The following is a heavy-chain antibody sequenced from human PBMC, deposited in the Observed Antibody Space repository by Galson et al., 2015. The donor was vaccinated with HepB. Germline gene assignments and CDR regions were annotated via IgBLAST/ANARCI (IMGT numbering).Heavy chain of an antibody. CDR2: ISSSSSYI. J-gene: IGHJ4*02. CDR1: GFTFSSYS. D-gene: IGHD2-2*01. CDR3: ASLYCSSTSCYGYSYGY. Sequence: SLRLSCAASGFTFSSYSMNWVRQAPGKGLEWVSYISSSSSYIYYADSVKGRFTISRDNAKNSLYLQMNSLRAEDTAVYYCASLYCSSTSCYGYSYGYWGQGTLVTVSS. V-gene: IGHV3-21*01.